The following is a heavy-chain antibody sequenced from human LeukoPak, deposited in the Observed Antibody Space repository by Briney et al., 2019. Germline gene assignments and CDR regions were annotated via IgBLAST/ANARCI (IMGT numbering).Heavy chain of an antibody. D-gene: IGHD5-24*01. CDR3: ARGRLKNGYNYFGHFDY. Sequence: ASVKVSCKAFGGTFSSYAISWVRQAPGQGLEWMGGIIPIFGTANYAQKFQGRVTITADESTSTAYMELSSLRSEDTAVYYCARGRLKNGYNYFGHFDYWGQGTLVTVSS. CDR1: GGTFSSYA. J-gene: IGHJ4*02. CDR2: IIPIFGTA. V-gene: IGHV1-69*13.